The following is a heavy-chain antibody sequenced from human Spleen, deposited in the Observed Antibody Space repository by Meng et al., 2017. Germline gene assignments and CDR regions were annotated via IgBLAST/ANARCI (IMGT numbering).Heavy chain of an antibody. D-gene: IGHD6-19*01. CDR1: GGSFSGYY. J-gene: IGHJ4*02. CDR3: ARGGGFLVAVAVY. V-gene: IGHV4-34*01. CDR2: INHSGST. Sequence: SETLSLTCAVYGGSFSGYYWSWIRQPPGKGLEWIGEINHSGSTNYNPSLKSRVTISVDTSKNQFSLKLSSVTAADTAVYYCARGGGFLVAVAVYWGQGTLVTVSS.